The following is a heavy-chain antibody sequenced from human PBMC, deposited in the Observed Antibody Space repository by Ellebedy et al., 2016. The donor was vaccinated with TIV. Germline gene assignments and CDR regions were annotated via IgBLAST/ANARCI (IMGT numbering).Heavy chain of an antibody. V-gene: IGHV3-7*01. CDR3: ARVPITEAFDY. Sequence: GGSLRLSXAASGFTFSSYWMSWVRQAPGKGLEWVANIKQDGSEKYYVDSVKGRFTISRDNAKNSLYLQMNSLRAEDTAVYYCARVPITEAFDYWGQGTLVTVSS. D-gene: IGHD5-24*01. CDR1: GFTFSSYW. CDR2: IKQDGSEK. J-gene: IGHJ4*02.